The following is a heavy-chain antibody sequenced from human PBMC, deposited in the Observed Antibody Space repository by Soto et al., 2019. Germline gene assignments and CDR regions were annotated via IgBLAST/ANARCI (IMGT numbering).Heavy chain of an antibody. V-gene: IGHV1-69*01. CDR3: AGDPPPYGSDGSCYSGDFDY. J-gene: IGHJ4*02. Sequence: QVQLVQSGAEAKKPGSSMKVSCKASEGTFSSYAISWERQAPRQGLEWMGGIIPIFGTANYAQKFQGRGTITADETTSTAYRELSSLSAEETAVYYCAGDPPPYGSDGSCYSGDFDYWGQGTLVIVSS. CDR1: EGTFSSYA. D-gene: IGHD2-15*01. CDR2: IIPIFGTA.